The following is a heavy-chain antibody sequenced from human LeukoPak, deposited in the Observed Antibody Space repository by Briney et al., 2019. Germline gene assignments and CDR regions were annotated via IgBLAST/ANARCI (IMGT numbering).Heavy chain of an antibody. D-gene: IGHD3-16*01. V-gene: IGHV3-30*04. CDR3: AKMWRVGGVTTLDY. Sequence: GGSLRLSCAASGFTFSSYAMHWVRQAPGKGLEWVAVISYDGSNKYYADSVKGRFTISRDNSKDTLYLDVSSLRVDDTAVYYCAKMWRVGGVTTLDYWGQGTLVTVGS. CDR1: GFTFSSYA. J-gene: IGHJ4*02. CDR2: ISYDGSNK.